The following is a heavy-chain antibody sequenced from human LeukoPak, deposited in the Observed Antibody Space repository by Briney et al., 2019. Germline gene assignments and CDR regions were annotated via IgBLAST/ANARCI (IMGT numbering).Heavy chain of an antibody. CDR2: ISWNSGSI. J-gene: IGHJ4*02. CDR3: AKGSYSGYSSNSDY. D-gene: IGHD3-22*01. CDR1: GFTFDDYA. V-gene: IGHV3-9*01. Sequence: GGSLRLSCAASGFTFDDYAMHWVRHAPGKGLEWVSGISWNSGSIGYADSVKGRFTISRDNAKNSLYLQMNSLRAEDTALYYCAKGSYSGYSSNSDYWGQGILVTVSS.